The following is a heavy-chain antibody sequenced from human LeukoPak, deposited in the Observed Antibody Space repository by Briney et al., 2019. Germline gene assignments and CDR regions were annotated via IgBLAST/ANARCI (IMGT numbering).Heavy chain of an antibody. V-gene: IGHV4-39*02. CDR2: IYYSGST. Sequence: SETLSLTCTVSGGSISSSSYYWGWIRQPPGKGLEWIGSIYYSGSTYYNPSLKSRVTISVDTSKNQFSLKLSSVTAADTAVYYCARDVRENYFDYWGQGTLVTVSS. CDR1: GGSISSSSYY. CDR3: ARDVRENYFDY. J-gene: IGHJ4*02.